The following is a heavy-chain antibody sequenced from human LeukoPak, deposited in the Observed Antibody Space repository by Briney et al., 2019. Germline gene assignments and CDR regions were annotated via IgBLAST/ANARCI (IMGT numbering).Heavy chain of an antibody. V-gene: IGHV4-59*01. Sequence: SETLSLTCTVSGGSISSYYWSWIRQPPGKGLEWIGYIYYSGSTNYNPSLKSRVTISVDTSKNQFSLKLSSVTAADTAVYYCARGPFRNGFDILGQGTMVTVSS. CDR3: ARGPFRNGFDI. CDR2: IYYSGST. CDR1: GGSISSYY. J-gene: IGHJ3*02.